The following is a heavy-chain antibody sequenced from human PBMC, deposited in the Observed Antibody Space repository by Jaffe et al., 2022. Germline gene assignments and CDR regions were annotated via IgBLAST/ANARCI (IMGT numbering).Heavy chain of an antibody. J-gene: IGHJ4*02. CDR1: GGSISSSSYY. CDR3: ARLVLGYCSGGSCYSPGIKY. Sequence: QLQLQESGPGLVKPSETLSLTCTVSGGSISSSSYYWGWIRQPPGKGLEWIGSIYYSGSTYYNPSLKSRVTISVDTSKNQFSLKLSSVTAADTAVYYCARLVLGYCSGGSCYSPGIKYWGQGTLVTVSS. V-gene: IGHV4-39*01. CDR2: IYYSGST. D-gene: IGHD2-15*01.